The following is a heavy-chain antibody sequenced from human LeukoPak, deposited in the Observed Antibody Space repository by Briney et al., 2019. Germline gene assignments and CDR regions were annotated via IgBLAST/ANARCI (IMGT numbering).Heavy chain of an antibody. J-gene: IGHJ4*02. D-gene: IGHD5-18*01. Sequence: ASVKVSCTASGYTFTSYAMNWVRQAPGQGLEWMGWINTNTGNPTYAQGFTGRFVSSLDTSVSTAYLQISSLKAEDTAVYYCARDQNTADFDYWGQGTLVTVSS. CDR3: ARDQNTADFDY. CDR2: INTNTGNP. V-gene: IGHV7-4-1*02. CDR1: GYTFTSYA.